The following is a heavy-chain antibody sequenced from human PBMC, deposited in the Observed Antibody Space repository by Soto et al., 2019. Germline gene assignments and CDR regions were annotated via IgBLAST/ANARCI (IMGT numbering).Heavy chain of an antibody. D-gene: IGHD5-12*01. Sequence: QVQLQESGPGLVKPSQTLSLTCTVSGGSISRGGYYWSWIRQHPGKGLEWIGYIYYSGGTYYNPSRKSRVTISVDTSENQFSLRLSSVTAADTAVYYCARNDSGYADYMDVWGKGTTVTVSS. CDR1: GGSISRGGYY. CDR2: IYYSGGT. J-gene: IGHJ6*03. V-gene: IGHV4-31*03. CDR3: ARNDSGYADYMDV.